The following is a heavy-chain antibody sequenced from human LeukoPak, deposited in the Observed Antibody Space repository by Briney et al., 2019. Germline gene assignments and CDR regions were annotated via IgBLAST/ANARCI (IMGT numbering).Heavy chain of an antibody. J-gene: IGHJ5*02. D-gene: IGHD4-11*01. CDR3: ASGWVTTGFDP. CDR1: GYTFTGYY. V-gene: IGHV1-2*02. CDR2: INLNNGRI. Sequence: ASVKVSCKASGYTFTGYYMHWVRQAPGQGLEWMGWINLNNGRINYAQNFQGRVTMTRDTSISTAYMELSRLRSDDTAVYYCASGWVTTGFDPWGQGTLVTVSS.